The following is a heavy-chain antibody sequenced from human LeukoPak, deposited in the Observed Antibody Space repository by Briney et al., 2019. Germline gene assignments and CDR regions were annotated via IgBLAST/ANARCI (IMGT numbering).Heavy chain of an antibody. CDR2: ISGSGGST. CDR3: AKRSPWTTVVTPGYYFDY. Sequence: ETLSLTCAVYGESLNSYYWSWVRQPPGKGLEWVSAISGSGGSTYYADSVKGRFTISRDNSKNTLYLQMNSLRAEDTAVYYCAKRSPWTTVVTPGYYFDYWGQGTLVTVSS. J-gene: IGHJ4*02. V-gene: IGHV3-23*01. D-gene: IGHD4-23*01. CDR1: GESLNSYY.